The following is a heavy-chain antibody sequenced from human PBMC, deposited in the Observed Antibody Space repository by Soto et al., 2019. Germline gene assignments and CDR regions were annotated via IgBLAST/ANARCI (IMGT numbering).Heavy chain of an antibody. CDR2: ISAGGGTT. Sequence: GGSLRLSCAASGFTFSSFAVSWVRQAPGKGLEWVSTISAGGGTTYYADSVKGRFTISRDNSKSTLFLQMNSLRAEDTAVYYCAKRLSGNSAWYYFDYWGQGALVTVSS. D-gene: IGHD6-19*01. CDR3: AKRLSGNSAWYYFDY. V-gene: IGHV3-23*01. CDR1: GFTFSSFA. J-gene: IGHJ4*02.